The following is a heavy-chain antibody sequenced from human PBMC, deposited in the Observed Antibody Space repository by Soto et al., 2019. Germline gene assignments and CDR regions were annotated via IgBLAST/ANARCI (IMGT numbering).Heavy chain of an antibody. CDR3: ARDDAYGGPYTYYYYMDV. CDR2: INSDGSST. Sequence: GGSLRLSCAASGFTFSSYWMHWVRQAPGKGLVWVSRINSDGSSTSYADSVKGRFTISRDNAKNTLYLQMNSLRAEDTAVYYCARDDAYGGPYTYYYYMDVWGKGTTVTVSS. CDR1: GFTFSSYW. J-gene: IGHJ6*03. D-gene: IGHD4-17*01. V-gene: IGHV3-74*01.